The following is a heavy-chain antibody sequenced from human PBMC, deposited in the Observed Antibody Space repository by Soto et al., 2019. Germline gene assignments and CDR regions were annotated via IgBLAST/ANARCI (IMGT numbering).Heavy chain of an antibody. CDR3: ARMDYYDSSGYDAFDI. V-gene: IGHV3-21*01. D-gene: IGHD3-22*01. CDR2: ISSSSSYI. Sequence: EVQLVESGGGLVKPGGSLRLSCAASGFTFSSYSMNWVRQAPGKGLEWVSSISSSSSYIYYADPVKGRFTISRDNAKNSLYLQMNSLRAEDTAVYYCARMDYYDSSGYDAFDIWGQGTMVTVSS. J-gene: IGHJ3*02. CDR1: GFTFSSYS.